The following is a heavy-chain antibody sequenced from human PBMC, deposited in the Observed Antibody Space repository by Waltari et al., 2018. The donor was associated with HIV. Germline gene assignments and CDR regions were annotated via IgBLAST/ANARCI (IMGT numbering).Heavy chain of an antibody. CDR2: ITPFNGNT. CDR1: GYTFTYRY. CDR3: ARSRDYGSGKDYDMDV. Sequence: QMQLVQSGAEVKKTGSSVKVSCKASGYTFTYRYLHWVRQAPGQALEWMGGITPFNGNTNYAQKLQVRGTITRDGSMSTAYMELSSRRFEDTAMYYCARSRDYGSGKDYDMDVWGQGTTVTVSS. V-gene: IGHV1-45*02. J-gene: IGHJ6*02. D-gene: IGHD3-10*01.